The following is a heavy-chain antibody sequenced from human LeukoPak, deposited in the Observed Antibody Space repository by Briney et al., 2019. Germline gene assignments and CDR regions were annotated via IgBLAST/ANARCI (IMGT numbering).Heavy chain of an antibody. V-gene: IGHV4-39*01. J-gene: IGHJ4*02. D-gene: IGHD1-26*01. Sequence: KPSETLSLTCTVSGGSISSSSYYWGWTRQPPGKGLEWIGSIYYSGSTYYNPSLKSRVTISVDASRNQFSLKLSSVTAADTAVYYCARQPSYYYFDYWGQGTLATVSS. CDR2: IYYSGST. CDR3: ARQPSYYYFDY. CDR1: GGSISSSSYY.